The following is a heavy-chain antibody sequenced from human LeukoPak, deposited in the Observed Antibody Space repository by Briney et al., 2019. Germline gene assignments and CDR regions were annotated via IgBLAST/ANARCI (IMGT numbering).Heavy chain of an antibody. CDR1: GFTVSSNE. CDR3: AKDQSPMTAGQFDY. V-gene: IGHV3-38-3*01. J-gene: IGHJ4*02. Sequence: PGGSLRLSCAASGFTVSSNEMSWVRQAPGKGLEWVSSISGGSTYYADSRKGRFTISRDNSKNTLYLQMNSLRAEDTAVYYCAKDQSPMTAGQFDYWGQGTLVTVSS. CDR2: ISGGST. D-gene: IGHD2-21*02.